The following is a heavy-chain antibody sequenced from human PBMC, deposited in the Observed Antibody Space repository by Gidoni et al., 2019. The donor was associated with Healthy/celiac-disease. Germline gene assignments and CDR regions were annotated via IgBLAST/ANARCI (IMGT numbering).Heavy chain of an antibody. V-gene: IGHV1-46*01. CDR1: GYTFTSYY. CDR2: INPSGGST. Sequence: QVPLVQSGAEVKKPGASVKVSCKASGYTFTSYYMHWVRQAPGQGLEWMGIINPSGGSTSYAQKFQGRDTMTRDTSTSTGYMELRSLRSEDTAVYYCANIADYGMDVWGQGTTVTVSS. CDR3: ANIADYGMDV. J-gene: IGHJ6*02. D-gene: IGHD6-13*01.